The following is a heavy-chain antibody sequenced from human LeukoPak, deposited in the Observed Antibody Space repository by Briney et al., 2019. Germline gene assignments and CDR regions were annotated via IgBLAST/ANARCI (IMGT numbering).Heavy chain of an antibody. D-gene: IGHD6-13*01. CDR2: IIPIFGTA. CDR3: ARVGGIAAAGTPAPFDY. V-gene: IGHV1-69*05. Sequence: SVKVSCKASGGTFSSYAISWVRQAPGQGLEWMGGIIPIFGTANYAQKFQGRVTITTDESTSTACMELSSLRSEDTAVYYCARVGGIAAAGTPAPFDYWGQGTLVTVSS. CDR1: GGTFSSYA. J-gene: IGHJ4*02.